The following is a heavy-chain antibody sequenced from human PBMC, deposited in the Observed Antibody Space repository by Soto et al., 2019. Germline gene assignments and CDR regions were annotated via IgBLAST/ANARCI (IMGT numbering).Heavy chain of an antibody. CDR1: GRSFSGYY. CDR3: ARHHVNTMVRGVIITVWFDP. Sequence: SETLSLTCAVYGRSFSGYYWSWIRQPPGKGLEWIGSIYYSGSTYYNPSLKSRVTISVETSKNQFSLKLSSVTAADTAVYYCARHHVNTMVRGVIITVWFDPWGQGTLVTGSS. CDR2: IYYSGST. J-gene: IGHJ5*02. V-gene: IGHV4-34*01. D-gene: IGHD3-10*01.